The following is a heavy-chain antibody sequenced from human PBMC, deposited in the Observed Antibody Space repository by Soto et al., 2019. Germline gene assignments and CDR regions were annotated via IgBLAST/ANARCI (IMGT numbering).Heavy chain of an antibody. CDR2: VIGSGVNV. D-gene: IGHD3-10*01. Sequence: PGGSLRLSCTASGFTFSNYAINWVRLAPGKRLEWVSSVIGSGVNVFYADSVKGRFTISRDNPKNTVYLEMNSLRADDTAEYFCAKGSAFECKGAICYPFDHWGRGTLVTVSS. V-gene: IGHV3-23*01. CDR3: AKGSAFECKGAICYPFDH. J-gene: IGHJ4*02. CDR1: GFTFSNYA.